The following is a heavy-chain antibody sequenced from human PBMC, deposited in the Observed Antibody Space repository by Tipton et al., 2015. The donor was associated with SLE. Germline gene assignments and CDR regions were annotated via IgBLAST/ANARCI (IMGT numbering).Heavy chain of an antibody. J-gene: IGHJ6*02. CDR3: AKDTYSSSWYQGRYYYGMDV. CDR2: ISWDGGST. D-gene: IGHD6-13*01. V-gene: IGHV3-43*01. Sequence: GSLRLSCAASGFTFDDYTMHWVRQAPGKGLAWVSLISWDGGSTYYADSVKGRFTISRDNSKNSLYLQMNSLRIEDTALYYCAKDTYSSSWYQGRYYYGMDVWGQGTTVTVSS. CDR1: GFTFDDYT.